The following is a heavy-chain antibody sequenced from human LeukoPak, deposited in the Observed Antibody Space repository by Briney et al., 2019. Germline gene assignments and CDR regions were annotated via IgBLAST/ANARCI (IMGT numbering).Heavy chain of an antibody. D-gene: IGHD6-19*01. J-gene: IGHJ3*02. Sequence: GASVKVSCKASGYTFTSYRISWVRQAPAQALEWMGWISAYNGNTNYAQKLQGRVTMTTDTSTSTAYMELRSLRSDDTAVYYCARDWGGLAGNDAFDIWGQGTMVNVSS. V-gene: IGHV1-18*01. CDR1: GYTFTSYR. CDR2: ISAYNGNT. CDR3: ARDWGGLAGNDAFDI.